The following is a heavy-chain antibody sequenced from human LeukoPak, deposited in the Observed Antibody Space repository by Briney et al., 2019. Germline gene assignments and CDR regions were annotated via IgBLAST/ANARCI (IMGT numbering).Heavy chain of an antibody. CDR2: INHSGST. D-gene: IGHD3-10*01. V-gene: IGHV4-34*01. CDR1: GGSFSGYY. CDR3: ARGRGNYGSGSYYYYYYYMDV. J-gene: IGHJ6*03. Sequence: PSETLSPTCAVYGGSFSGYYWSWIRQPPGKGLEWIGEINHSGSTNYNPSLKSRVTISVDTSKNQFSLKLSSVTAADTAVYYCARGRGNYGSGSYYYYYYYMDVWGKGTTVTVSS.